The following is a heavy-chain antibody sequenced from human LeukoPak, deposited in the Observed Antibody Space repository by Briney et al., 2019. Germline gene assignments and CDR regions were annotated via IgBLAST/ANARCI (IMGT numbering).Heavy chain of an antibody. CDR1: NYTFTSYG. J-gene: IGHJ5*02. CDR3: ARGVTMVRGVIINWFDP. CDR2: IIPIFGTA. V-gene: IGHV1-69*13. Sequence: SVKVSCKASNYTFTSYGITWVRQAPGQGLEWMGGIIPIFGTANYAQKFQGRVTITADESTSTAYMELSSLRSEDTAVYYCARGVTMVRGVIINWFDPWGQGTLVTVSS. D-gene: IGHD3-10*01.